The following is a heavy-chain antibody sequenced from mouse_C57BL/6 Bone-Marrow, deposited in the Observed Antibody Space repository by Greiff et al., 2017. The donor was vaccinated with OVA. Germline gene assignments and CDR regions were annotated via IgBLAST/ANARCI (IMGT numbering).Heavy chain of an antibody. CDR2: INPSNGGT. CDR3: ARARDGYYTYYYAMDD. CDR1: GYTFTSYW. D-gene: IGHD2-3*01. J-gene: IGHJ4*01. V-gene: IGHV1-53*01. Sequence: QVQLQQPGTELVKPGASVKLSCKASGYTFTSYWMHWVKQRPGQGLEWIGNINPSNGGTNYTEKFKSKATLTVDQSSSTAYMQLSSLTSEDSAGFYFARARDGYYTYYYAMDDGGQGKSESVSS.